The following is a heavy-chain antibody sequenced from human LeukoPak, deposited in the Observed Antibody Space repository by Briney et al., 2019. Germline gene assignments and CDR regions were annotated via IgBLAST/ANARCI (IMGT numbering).Heavy chain of an antibody. D-gene: IGHD4-17*01. CDR3: AKNPDYGVKYNWFDP. CDR2: ISGSGGST. CDR1: GFTFSSYA. V-gene: IGHV3-23*01. Sequence: TGGSLRLSCAASGFTFSSYAMSWVRQAPGKGLEWVSAISGSGGSTYYADSVKGRFTISRDNSKNTLYLQMNSLRAEDTAVYYCAKNPDYGVKYNWFDPWGQGTLVTVSS. J-gene: IGHJ5*02.